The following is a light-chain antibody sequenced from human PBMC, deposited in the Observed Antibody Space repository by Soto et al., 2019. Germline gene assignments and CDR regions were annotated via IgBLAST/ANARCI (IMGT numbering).Light chain of an antibody. CDR1: NIGIKS. V-gene: IGLV3-21*02. J-gene: IGLJ2*01. Sequence: SYELTQAPSVSVAPGQTATVTCGGTNIGIKSVHWYQQKPGKAPVLVVYDDVDRPSGIPERFSGSNSGKAATLTITRVEAGDEADYFCQVWDSSSDHAVFGGGTKLTVL. CDR2: DDV. CDR3: QVWDSSSDHAV.